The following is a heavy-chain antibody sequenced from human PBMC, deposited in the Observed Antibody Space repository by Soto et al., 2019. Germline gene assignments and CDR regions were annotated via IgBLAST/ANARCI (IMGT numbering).Heavy chain of an antibody. D-gene: IGHD3-22*01. CDR1: EDTFRNYA. CDR3: ARTKYDSSAYYYWYLGI. J-gene: IGHJ2*01. CDR2: IIPIFGTA. V-gene: IGHV1-69*01. Sequence: QVELVQSGAEVKKPGSSVKVSCQASEDTFRNYAISWVRQAPGQGLEWMGGIIPIFGTADYAQKFQGRVTITAYLSANAVYLELSSLRSEDTAVYYCARTKYDSSAYYYWYLGICCRGTLVTVSS.